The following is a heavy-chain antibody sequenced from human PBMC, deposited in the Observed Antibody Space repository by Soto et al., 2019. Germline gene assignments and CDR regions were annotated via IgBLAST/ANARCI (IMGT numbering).Heavy chain of an antibody. V-gene: IGHV3-9*01. D-gene: IGHD5-18*01. CDR1: EFTFEDYA. CDR2: ISGNGGSI. Sequence: EVQLVESGGGWLQPARSLKLSCPPPEFTFEDYAMHWFGQAPGKALEWVPVISGNGGSIGYADSVKGRFTTSRDNAKNSLYLQMNSLRAEDTALYYCAKDIEDTAMANYYYYGMDVWGQGTTVTVSS. CDR3: AKDIEDTAMANYYYYGMDV. J-gene: IGHJ6*02.